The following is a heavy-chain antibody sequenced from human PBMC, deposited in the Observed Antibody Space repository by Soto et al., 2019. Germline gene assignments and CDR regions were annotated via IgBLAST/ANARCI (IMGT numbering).Heavy chain of an antibody. CDR2: IYWDDDE. V-gene: IGHV2-5*02. D-gene: IGHD3-10*01. CDR3: AHSRNLITEDAQVGDFDY. Sequence: QITLKESGPTLVKPTQTLTLTCDFSGFSLTPGGVGVGWVRQPPGEALECLALIYWDDDERYNPSLKTRLTITKDPSKNQVVLIMTNMDPVDTATYYCAHSRNLITEDAQVGDFDYWGQGTLVTVSS. J-gene: IGHJ4*02. CDR1: GFSLTPGGVG.